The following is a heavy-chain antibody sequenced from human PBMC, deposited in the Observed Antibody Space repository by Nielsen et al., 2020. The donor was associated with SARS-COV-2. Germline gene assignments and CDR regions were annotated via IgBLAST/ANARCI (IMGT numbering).Heavy chain of an antibody. J-gene: IGHJ6*03. Sequence: ETLSLTCTVSGGSISSSSYYWGWIRQPPGKGLEWIGSIYYSGSTYYNPSLKSRVTISVDTSKNQFSLKLSSVTAADTAVYYCARAGNYYYYYYMDVWGKGTTVTVSS. V-gene: IGHV4-39*07. CDR3: ARAGNYYYYYYMDV. CDR2: IYYSGST. CDR1: GGSISSSSYY.